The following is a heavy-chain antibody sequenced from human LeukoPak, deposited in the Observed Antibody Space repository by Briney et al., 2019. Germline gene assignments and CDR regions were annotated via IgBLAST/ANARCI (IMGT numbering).Heavy chain of an antibody. CDR3: ARESVGAAADISWFDP. D-gene: IGHD6-13*01. J-gene: IGHJ5*02. Sequence: HRASVKVSCKASGYTFTGYYMHWGRQAPGQGLEWMGRINPNSGGTNYAQKFQGRVTMTRDTSISTAYMELSRLRSDDTAVYYCARESVGAAADISWFDPWGQGTLVTVSS. CDR1: GYTFTGYY. V-gene: IGHV1-2*06. CDR2: INPNSGGT.